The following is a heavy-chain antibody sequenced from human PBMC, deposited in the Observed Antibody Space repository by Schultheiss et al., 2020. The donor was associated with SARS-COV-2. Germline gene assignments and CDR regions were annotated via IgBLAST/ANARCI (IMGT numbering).Heavy chain of an antibody. CDR2: INHSGST. V-gene: IGHV4-34*01. J-gene: IGHJ5*02. Sequence: SETLSLTCAVYGGSFSGYYWSWIRQPPGKGLEWIGEINHSGSTNYNPSLKSRVTISVDMSKNQFSLKLSSVTAADTAVYYCARDVVIGSWGNWFDPWGQGTLVTVSS. CDR3: ARDVVIGSWGNWFDP. CDR1: GGSFSGYY. D-gene: IGHD3-22*01.